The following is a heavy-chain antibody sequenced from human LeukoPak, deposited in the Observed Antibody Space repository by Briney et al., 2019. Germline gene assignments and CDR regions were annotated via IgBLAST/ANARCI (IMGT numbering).Heavy chain of an antibody. CDR2: LYAGGST. D-gene: IGHD6-13*01. J-gene: IGHJ4*02. CDR1: GFTFDDYG. CDR3: ARAPRMVHFDY. V-gene: IGHV3-53*01. Sequence: TGGSLRLSCAASGFTFDDYGMTWVRQAPGKGLEWVSVLYAGGSTYYADSVKGRFTISRDNSKNTLYLQMNSLRADDTAVYYCARAPRMVHFDYWGQGTLVTVSS.